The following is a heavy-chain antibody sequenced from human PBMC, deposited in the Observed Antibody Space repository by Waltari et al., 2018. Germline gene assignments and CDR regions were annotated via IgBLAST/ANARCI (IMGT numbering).Heavy chain of an antibody. D-gene: IGHD4-17*01. CDR3: ARGGGADYGDCVFDY. CDR1: GFTFSSYA. Sequence: QVQLVESGGGVVQPGRSLRLSCAASGFTFSSYAMHWVRQAPGTGLEWVAVISYGGSNKYYADAVKGRFTISRDNSKNTLYLQMNSLRAEDTAVYYCARGGGADYGDCVFDYWGQGTLVTVSS. CDR2: ISYGGSNK. V-gene: IGHV3-30-3*01. J-gene: IGHJ4*02.